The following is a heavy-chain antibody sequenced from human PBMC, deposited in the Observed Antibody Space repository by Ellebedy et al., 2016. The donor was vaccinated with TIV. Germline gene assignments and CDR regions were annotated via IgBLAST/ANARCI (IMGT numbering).Heavy chain of an antibody. CDR1: GFTFSSYA. J-gene: IGHJ4*02. CDR2: ISGSGGST. Sequence: GGSLRLXXAASGFTFSSYAMSWVRQAPGKGLEWVSAISGSGGSTYYADSVKGRFTISRDNSKNTLYLQMNSLRAEDTAVYYCAKDLSGYEGGYFDYWGQGTLVTVSS. V-gene: IGHV3-23*01. CDR3: AKDLSGYEGGYFDY. D-gene: IGHD5-12*01.